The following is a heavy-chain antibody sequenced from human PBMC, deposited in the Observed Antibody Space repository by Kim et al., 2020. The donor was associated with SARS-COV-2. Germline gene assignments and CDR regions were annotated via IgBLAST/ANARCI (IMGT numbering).Heavy chain of an antibody. J-gene: IGHJ4*02. V-gene: IGHV3-30*04. Sequence: GGSLRLSCAASGFTFSSYAMHWVRQAPGKGLEWVAVISYDGSNKYYADSVKGRFTISRDNSKNTLYLQMNSLRAEDTAVYYCARDSDSGSYWFDYWGQGTLVTVSS. D-gene: IGHD1-26*01. CDR1: GFTFSSYA. CDR2: ISYDGSNK. CDR3: ARDSDSGSYWFDY.